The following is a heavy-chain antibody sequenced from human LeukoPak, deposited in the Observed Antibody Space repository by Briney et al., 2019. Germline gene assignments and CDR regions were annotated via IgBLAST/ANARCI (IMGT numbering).Heavy chain of an antibody. V-gene: IGHV3-21*01. J-gene: IGHJ4*02. CDR1: GFTFSSYS. Sequence: GGSLRLSCAASGFTFSSYSMNWVRQAPGKGLEWVSSISSSSSYIYYADSVKGRFTISRDNAKNSLYLQMNSLRAEDTAVYYCARVLRKVIPFDYWGQGTLVTVSS. CDR3: ARVLRKVIPFDY. D-gene: IGHD4-17*01. CDR2: ISSSSSYI.